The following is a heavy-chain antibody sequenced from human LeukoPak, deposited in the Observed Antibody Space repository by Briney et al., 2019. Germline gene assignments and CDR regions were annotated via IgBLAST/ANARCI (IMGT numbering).Heavy chain of an antibody. CDR1: GGSFSGYY. V-gene: IGHV4-34*01. CDR3: ARGSGVAAAGSADY. Sequence: SETLSLTCAVYGGSFSGYYWSWIRQPPGKGLEWIGEINHSGSTNYNPPLKSRVTISVDTSKNQFSLKLSSVTAADTAVYYCARGSGVAAAGSADYWGQGTLVTVSS. J-gene: IGHJ4*02. D-gene: IGHD6-13*01. CDR2: INHSGST.